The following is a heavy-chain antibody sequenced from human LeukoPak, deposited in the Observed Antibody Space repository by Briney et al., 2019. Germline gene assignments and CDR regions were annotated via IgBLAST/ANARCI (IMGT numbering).Heavy chain of an antibody. J-gene: IGHJ4*02. D-gene: IGHD6-13*01. CDR2: IWYDGSNK. Sequence: PGRSLRLSCAASGFTFSGYGMHWVRQAPGKGLEWVAVIWYDGSNKYYADSVKGRFTISRDNSKNTLYLQMNSLRAEDTAVYYCARDAVYSSSWQYYWGQGTLVTVSS. CDR3: ARDAVYSSSWQYY. V-gene: IGHV3-33*01. CDR1: GFTFSGYG.